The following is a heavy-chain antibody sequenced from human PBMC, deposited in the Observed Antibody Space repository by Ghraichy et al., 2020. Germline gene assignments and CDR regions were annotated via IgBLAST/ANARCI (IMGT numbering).Heavy chain of an antibody. CDR2: VSASGGRT. J-gene: IGHJ4*02. Sequence: GGSLRLSCAASGFTFTTYAMIWVRQAPGRGLEWVSTVSASGGRTFYADSVKGRFTISRDNSKNTLYLQINSLRAEDTALYYCAKLELATLYTGYWGQGTLVTVYS. CDR3: AKLELATLYTGY. CDR1: GFTFTTYA. D-gene: IGHD3-3*02. V-gene: IGHV3-23*01.